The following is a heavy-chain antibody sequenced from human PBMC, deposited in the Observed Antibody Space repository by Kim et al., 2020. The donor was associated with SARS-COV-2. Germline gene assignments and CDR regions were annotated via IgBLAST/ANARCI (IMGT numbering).Heavy chain of an antibody. CDR1: GFTFSSYA. V-gene: IGHV3-30*04. Sequence: GGSLRLSCAASGFTFSSYAMHWVRQAPGKGLEWVSVISYDGSNKYYADSVKGRFTISRDNSKNTLYLQMNSLRAEDTAVYYCARVGSGSYWGHFDYWGQGTLVTASS. J-gene: IGHJ4*02. D-gene: IGHD3-10*01. CDR3: ARVGSGSYWGHFDY. CDR2: ISYDGSNK.